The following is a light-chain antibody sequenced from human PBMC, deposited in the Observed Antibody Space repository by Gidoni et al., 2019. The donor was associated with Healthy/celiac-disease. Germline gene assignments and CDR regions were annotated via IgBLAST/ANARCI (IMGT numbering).Light chain of an antibody. Sequence: QSALTQPASVSGSPGQSITISCPGTSSDVGGYNYVSWYQQHPGKAPQLMIYEVSNRPSGVSNRFSGSKSGNTASLTISGLQAEDEADYYCSSYTSSSTHVVFGGGTKLTVL. V-gene: IGLV2-14*01. CDR2: EVS. J-gene: IGLJ2*01. CDR1: SSDVGGYNY. CDR3: SSYTSSSTHVV.